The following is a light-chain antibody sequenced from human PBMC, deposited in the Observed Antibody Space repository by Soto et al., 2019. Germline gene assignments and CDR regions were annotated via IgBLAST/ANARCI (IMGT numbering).Light chain of an antibody. V-gene: IGLV2-14*01. CDR2: EVS. CDR1: SRDIGNYNY. CDR3: GSYRSSNTLVV. J-gene: IGLJ3*02. Sequence: QSALTQPASVSGSPGQSIIISCTGTSRDIGNYNYVSWYQQLPGKAPKLVIYEVSNRPSGISDRFSGSKSGQTASLTISGLQTEDEADYFCGSYRSSNTLVVFGGGTKLTVL.